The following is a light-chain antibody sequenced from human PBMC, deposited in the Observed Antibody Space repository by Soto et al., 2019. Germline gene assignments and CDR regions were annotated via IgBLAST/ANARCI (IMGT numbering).Light chain of an antibody. Sequence: QSALTQPASVSGSPGQSITISCTGTSSDVGGYKYVSWYQQHSGKAPKLMIYEVSNRPSGVSNRFSGSKSGNTASLTISGLQAEDEADYYFSSYTSSGTVVFGGGTKLTVL. J-gene: IGLJ2*01. CDR1: SSDVGGYKY. CDR3: SSYTSSGTVV. V-gene: IGLV2-14*01. CDR2: EVS.